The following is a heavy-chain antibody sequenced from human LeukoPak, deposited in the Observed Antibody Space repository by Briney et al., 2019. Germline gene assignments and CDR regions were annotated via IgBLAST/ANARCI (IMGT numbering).Heavy chain of an antibody. CDR1: GFTFSDYY. CDR2: ISSSGSTI. D-gene: IGHD3-22*01. V-gene: IGHV3-11*01. J-gene: IGHJ4*02. Sequence: GGSLRLSCAASGFTFSDYYMSWLRQAPGKGLEWVSYISSSGSTIYYADSVKGRFTISRDNAKNSLYLQMNSLRAEDTAVYYWARDRNYYDSSGYLSMGGYWGQGTLVTVSS. CDR3: ARDRNYYDSSGYLSMGGY.